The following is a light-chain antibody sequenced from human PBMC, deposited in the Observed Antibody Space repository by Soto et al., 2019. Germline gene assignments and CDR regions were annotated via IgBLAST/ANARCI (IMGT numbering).Light chain of an antibody. Sequence: QSVLTQPASVSVSPGQSITISCTGTSSDVGFYNYVSWYQQHPGKAPKLMIYEVSNRPSGVSNRFSGSKSGNTASLTISGLQAEDEADYYCSSYRSSSTLYVFGTGTKVTVL. CDR2: EVS. V-gene: IGLV2-14*01. J-gene: IGLJ1*01. CDR1: SSDVGFYNY. CDR3: SSYRSSSTLYV.